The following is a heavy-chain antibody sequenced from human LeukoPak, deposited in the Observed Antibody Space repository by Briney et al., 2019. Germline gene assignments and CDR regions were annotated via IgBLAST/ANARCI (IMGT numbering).Heavy chain of an antibody. D-gene: IGHD3-16*01. Sequence: GGSLRLSCAASGFTFSSYWMSWVRQAPGKGLEWVSSISSSSSYIYYADSVKGRFTISRDNAKNSLYLQMNSLRAEDTAVYYCASWGYLRGFDIWGQGTMVTVSS. CDR1: GFTFSSYW. V-gene: IGHV3-21*01. CDR2: ISSSSSYI. J-gene: IGHJ3*02. CDR3: ASWGYLRGFDI.